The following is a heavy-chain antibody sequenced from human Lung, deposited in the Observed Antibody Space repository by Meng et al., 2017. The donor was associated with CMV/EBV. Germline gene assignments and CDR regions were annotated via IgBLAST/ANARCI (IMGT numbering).Heavy chain of an antibody. CDR2: ISDSGGNT. Sequence: ETLSLTCAVSGFTFSNYALSWVRQAPGKGLEWVSTISDSGGNTYYADSVKGRFTISRDNSKNTLYLQMNSLRAEDTAVYYCAKCRSGIAAALNYWGQGTLVIVSS. J-gene: IGHJ4*02. CDR3: AKCRSGIAAALNY. D-gene: IGHD6-13*01. CDR1: GFTFSNYA. V-gene: IGHV3-23*01.